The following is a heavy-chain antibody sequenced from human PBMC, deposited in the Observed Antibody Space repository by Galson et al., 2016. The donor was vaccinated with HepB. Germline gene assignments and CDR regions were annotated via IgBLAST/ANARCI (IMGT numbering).Heavy chain of an antibody. CDR2: IYPGDSEV. Sequence: QSGAEVKKPGESLKISCKVSGFSFTRYWIGWVRQMPGKSPEWMGIIYPGDSEVRYRPPFQGQVTISADTSIKTAYLRWSSLKASDSAMYYCARVLSNGWFFGSWGQGTLVTVSS. V-gene: IGHV5-51*01. CDR3: ARVLSNGWFFGS. J-gene: IGHJ4*02. D-gene: IGHD6-19*01. CDR1: GFSFTRYW.